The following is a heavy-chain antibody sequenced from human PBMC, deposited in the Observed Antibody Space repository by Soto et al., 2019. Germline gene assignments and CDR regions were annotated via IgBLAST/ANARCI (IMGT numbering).Heavy chain of an antibody. V-gene: IGHV3-53*02. J-gene: IGHJ6*02. CDR3: AKDPPSERMQPDYGMDV. Sequence: EVQLVETGGGLIQPGGSLRLSCAASGFTVSSNYMSWVRQAPGKGLEWVSVIYSGGSTYYADSVRGRFTISRDNSKNTLYLQMNSLRVEDTAVYYCAKDPPSERMQPDYGMDVWGQGTTVTVSS. CDR1: GFTVSSNY. CDR2: IYSGGST. D-gene: IGHD6-13*01.